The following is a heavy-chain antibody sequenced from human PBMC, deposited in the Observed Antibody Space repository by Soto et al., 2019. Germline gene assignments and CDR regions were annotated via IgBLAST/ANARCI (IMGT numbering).Heavy chain of an antibody. D-gene: IGHD5-18*01. J-gene: IGHJ6*02. CDR2: IYHSGST. CDR1: GGSISSSNW. CDR3: ARAWPSVDSYGSGVMDV. V-gene: IGHV4-4*02. Sequence: QVQLQESGPGLVKPSGTLAVTCAVSGGSISSSNWWNWVRQPPGKGLEWIGEIYHSGSTSYNPSRRSRVTISVDKSKTQFSLRVKSVPAADTAEYYCARAWPSVDSYGSGVMDVWGQGTTVTVSS.